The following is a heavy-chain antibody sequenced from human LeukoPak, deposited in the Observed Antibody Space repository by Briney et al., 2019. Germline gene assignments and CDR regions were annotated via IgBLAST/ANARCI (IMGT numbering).Heavy chain of an antibody. V-gene: IGHV4-61*02. CDR3: ARDGYKGGY. CDR2: IYTSGST. J-gene: IGHJ4*02. Sequence: PSQTLSLTXTVSGDSISSDYYYWSWIRQPAGEGLEWIGRIYTSGSTSYNPSLKSRVTISVDTSKNQFSLKLSSVTAADTAVYYCARDGYKGGYWGQGTLVTVSS. CDR1: GDSISSDYYY. D-gene: IGHD5-24*01.